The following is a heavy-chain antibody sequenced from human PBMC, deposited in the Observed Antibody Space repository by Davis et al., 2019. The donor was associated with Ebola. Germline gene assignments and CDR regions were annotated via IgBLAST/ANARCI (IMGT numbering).Heavy chain of an antibody. Sequence: GESLKISCAASGFTFRSYWMHWVRQAPGKGLVWVARIDSGGSDTIYADSVKGRFTISRDNAKNSLYLQMNSLRVEDTAVYYCASRRGGPQNGWDILAGYPWGQGTLVTVSS. V-gene: IGHV3-74*01. CDR3: ASRRGGPQNGWDILAGYP. D-gene: IGHD3-9*01. CDR2: IDSGGSDT. J-gene: IGHJ4*02. CDR1: GFTFRSYW.